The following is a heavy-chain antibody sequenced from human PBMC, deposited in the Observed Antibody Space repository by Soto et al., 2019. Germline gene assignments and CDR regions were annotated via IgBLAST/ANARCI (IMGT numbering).Heavy chain of an antibody. D-gene: IGHD4-17*01. CDR1: GFTVSSNY. CDR3: ARSRPQPNDYGDYVIYWYFDL. J-gene: IGHJ2*01. Sequence: EVQLVESGGGLVQPGGSLRLSCAASGFTVSSNYMSWVRQAPGKGLEWVSVIYSGGSTYYADSVKGRFTISRDNSKNTLYLQMNSLRAEDTAVYYCARSRPQPNDYGDYVIYWYFDLWGRGTLVTVSS. CDR2: IYSGGST. V-gene: IGHV3-66*01.